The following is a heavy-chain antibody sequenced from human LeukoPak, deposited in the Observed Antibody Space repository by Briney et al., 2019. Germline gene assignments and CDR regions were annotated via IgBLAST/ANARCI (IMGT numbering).Heavy chain of an antibody. V-gene: IGHV4-59*08. CDR1: GGSISSYY. J-gene: IGHJ5*02. Sequence: TSETLSLTCTVSGGSISSYYWSWIRQPPGKGLEWIGYIYYSGSTNYNPSLKSRVTISVDTSKNQFSLKLSSVTAADTAVYYCARHLRTNWFDPWGQGTLVTVSS. CDR3: ARHLRTNWFDP. CDR2: IYYSGST.